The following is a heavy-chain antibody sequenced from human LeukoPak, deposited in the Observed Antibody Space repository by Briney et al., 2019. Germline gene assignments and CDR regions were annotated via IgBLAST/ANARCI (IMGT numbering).Heavy chain of an antibody. Sequence: ASVKVSCKASGGTFSSYAISWVRQGPGQGIEWMGIINPSGGSTSYAQKFQGRVTMTRDTSTSTVYMELSSLRSEDTAVYYCARAYYDFWSGLYFDYWGQGTLVTVSS. V-gene: IGHV1-46*01. D-gene: IGHD3-3*01. CDR3: ARAYYDFWSGLYFDY. CDR1: GGTFSSYA. J-gene: IGHJ4*02. CDR2: INPSGGST.